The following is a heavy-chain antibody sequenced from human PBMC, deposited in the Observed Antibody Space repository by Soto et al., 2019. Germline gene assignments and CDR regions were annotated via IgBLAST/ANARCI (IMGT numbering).Heavy chain of an antibody. CDR1: GFTFSTYD. Sequence: EVQLLESGGGLVQPGGSLRLSCAASGFTFSTYDMTWVRQAPGEGLEWVSTIGDSSDNTFYADSVRGPFTISRDNSKNKLYMQMHSLRPEDTAMYYCAKDLTGDSGQGHLCDYWGQGVLVTVSS. D-gene: IGHD7-27*01. J-gene: IGHJ4*02. CDR2: IGDSSDNT. CDR3: AKDLTGDSGQGHLCDY. V-gene: IGHV3-23*01.